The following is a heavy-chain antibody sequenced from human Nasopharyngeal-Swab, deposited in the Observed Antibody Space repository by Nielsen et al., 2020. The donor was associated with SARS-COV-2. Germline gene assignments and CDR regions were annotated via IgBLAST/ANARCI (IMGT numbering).Heavy chain of an antibody. CDR3: ARGVGVDDFWSGRFDY. Sequence: GESLKISCAASGFSFSEYYMSWIRQAPGKGLEWISDISSSGSITHYADSMKGRFTISRDNSKNTLYLQMNSLRAEDTAVYYCARGVGVDDFWSGRFDYWGQGTLVTVSS. V-gene: IGHV3-11*01. CDR1: GFSFSEYY. J-gene: IGHJ4*02. CDR2: ISSSGSIT. D-gene: IGHD3-3*01.